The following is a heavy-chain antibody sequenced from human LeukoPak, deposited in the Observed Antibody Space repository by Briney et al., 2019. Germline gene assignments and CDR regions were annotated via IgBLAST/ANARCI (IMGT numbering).Heavy chain of an antibody. Sequence: GASVTVSCKASGYTFTGYYIHWVRQAPGQGLEWMGWISASNGNTNYAQKLQGRVTMTTDTSTSTAYMELRSLRSDDTAVYYCARSYYYDSSGYWFWDAFDIWGQGTMVTVSS. D-gene: IGHD3-22*01. CDR3: ARSYYYDSSGYWFWDAFDI. V-gene: IGHV1-18*04. CDR2: ISASNGNT. CDR1: GYTFTGYY. J-gene: IGHJ3*02.